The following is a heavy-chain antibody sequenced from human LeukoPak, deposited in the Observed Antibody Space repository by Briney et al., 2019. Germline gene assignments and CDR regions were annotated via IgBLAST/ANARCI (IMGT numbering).Heavy chain of an antibody. CDR1: GYTFTAYY. D-gene: IGHD3-3*01. V-gene: IGHV1-2*04. Sequence: GASVRVSCKASGYTFTAYYMHWVRQAPGQGLEWMGWINPNSGGTNYAQKFKGWVTLTRDTSVNTTYMELRSLRSDDTAVYYCARGLTRVTIFGVAVSDPPAFDYWGQGTLVTVSS. CDR3: ARGLTRVTIFGVAVSDPPAFDY. CDR2: INPNSGGT. J-gene: IGHJ4*02.